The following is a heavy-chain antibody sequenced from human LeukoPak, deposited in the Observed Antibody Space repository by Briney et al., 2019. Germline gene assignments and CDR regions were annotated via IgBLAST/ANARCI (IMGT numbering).Heavy chain of an antibody. CDR2: ISYDGSNE. D-gene: IGHD4-17*01. CDR3: ARVISNYGDYLGTHFDI. J-gene: IGHJ3*02. Sequence: GRSLRLSCAASGFTFSSYVMHWVRQAPGKGLEWVAIISYDGSNEYYADSVKGRFTISRDNSKNTLYLQMNSLRAADTAVYYCARVISNYGDYLGTHFDIWGQGTMVTVSS. CDR1: GFTFSSYV. V-gene: IGHV3-30*04.